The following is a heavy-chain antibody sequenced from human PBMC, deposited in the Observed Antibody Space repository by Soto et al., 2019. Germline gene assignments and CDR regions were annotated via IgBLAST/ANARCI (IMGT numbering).Heavy chain of an antibody. D-gene: IGHD3-10*01. CDR1: GYTFTSYD. Sequence: QVQLVQSGAEVKKPGASVKVSCKASGYTFTSYDINWVRQATGKGLEWMGWMNPNSGDTGYAQKFQGRVTMTRNTSLSTAYMELSSLGSEDTAVYYCARGLDYYGSGNWFDPWGQGTLVTVSS. CDR3: ARGLDYYGSGNWFDP. J-gene: IGHJ5*02. CDR2: MNPNSGDT. V-gene: IGHV1-8*01.